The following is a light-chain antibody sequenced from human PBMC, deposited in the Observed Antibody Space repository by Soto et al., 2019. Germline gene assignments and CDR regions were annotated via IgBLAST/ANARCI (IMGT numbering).Light chain of an antibody. Sequence: VLTQSPGTLSLSPGERATLSCRASQSVTSNYLAWYQQKPGQAPRLLMYGTSSRATGIPDRFSGSGSGTDFTLTISRLESEDFAVYYCQQYGSSPGTFGQGTNVDIK. CDR3: QQYGSSPGT. CDR1: QSVTSNY. V-gene: IGKV3-20*01. CDR2: GTS. J-gene: IGKJ1*01.